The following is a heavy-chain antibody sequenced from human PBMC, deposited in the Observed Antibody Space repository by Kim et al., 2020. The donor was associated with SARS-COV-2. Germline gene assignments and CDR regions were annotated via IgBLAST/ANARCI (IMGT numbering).Heavy chain of an antibody. J-gene: IGHJ6*02. CDR2: ISGSGGST. D-gene: IGHD3-10*01. CDR1: GFTFSSYA. CDR3: AKHSGITMVRVVYYYYGMDV. Sequence: GGSLRLSCAASGFTFSSYAMSWVRQAPGKGLEWVSAISGSGGSTYYADSVKGRFTISRDNSKNTLYLQMNSLRAEDTAVYYCAKHSGITMVRVVYYYYGMDVWGQGTTVTVSS. V-gene: IGHV3-23*01.